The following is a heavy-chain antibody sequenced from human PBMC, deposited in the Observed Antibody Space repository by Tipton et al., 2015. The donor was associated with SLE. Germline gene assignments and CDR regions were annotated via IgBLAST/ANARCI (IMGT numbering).Heavy chain of an antibody. J-gene: IGHJ4*02. Sequence: TLSLTCTVSGGSISSSSYYWGWIRQPPGKGLEWIGSIYYSGSTYYNPSLKSRVTISVDTSKNQFSLKLSSVTAADTAVYYCARRGGGEIAARPTGIDYWGQGTLVTVSS. V-gene: IGHV4-39*01. D-gene: IGHD6-6*01. CDR2: IYYSGST. CDR3: ARRGGGEIAARPTGIDY. CDR1: GGSISSSSYY.